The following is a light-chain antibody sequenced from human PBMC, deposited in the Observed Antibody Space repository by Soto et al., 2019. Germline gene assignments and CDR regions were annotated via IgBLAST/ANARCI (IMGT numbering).Light chain of an antibody. CDR1: QSVSSY. V-gene: IGKV3-11*01. Sequence: EIVLPQSPATLSFSPGESATLSCRASQSVSSYLAWYQQKPGQAPRLLIYDASNRATGIPARFSGSGSGTAFTLTISSLEPEDFAVYYCQQRSNLLTFGGGTKVEIK. J-gene: IGKJ4*01. CDR3: QQRSNLLT. CDR2: DAS.